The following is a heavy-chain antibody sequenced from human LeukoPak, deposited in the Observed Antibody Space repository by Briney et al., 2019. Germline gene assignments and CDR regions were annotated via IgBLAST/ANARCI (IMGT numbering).Heavy chain of an antibody. D-gene: IGHD2-2*01. V-gene: IGHV5-51*01. J-gene: IGHJ4*02. Sequence: GEPLNISCKGSGYSFTSYWIGWVRQMPGKGLEWMGINYPGDSDTRYSPSFQGQITISTDKSISTPYLPARSLKASDTAMYYCARPPRYCSSTSCYLDYWGQGTLVTVSS. CDR2: NYPGDSDT. CDR1: GYSFTSYW. CDR3: ARPPRYCSSTSCYLDY.